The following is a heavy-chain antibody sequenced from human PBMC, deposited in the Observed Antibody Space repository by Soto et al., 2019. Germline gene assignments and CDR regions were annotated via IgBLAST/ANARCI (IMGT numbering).Heavy chain of an antibody. D-gene: IGHD3-10*01. V-gene: IGHV3-48*02. CDR3: ARMTVLGLVQDAQAFDF. Sequence: PGGPLSLSCSASGFTCSNYIMNWVRQAPGKGLEWVSYISTTSSTIYYADSVKGRFTISRDNANNSLFLQMTGLRDEDTAVYFCARMTVLGLVQDAQAFDFWGQGTKVTVSS. CDR2: ISTTSSTI. J-gene: IGHJ3*01. CDR1: GFTCSNYI.